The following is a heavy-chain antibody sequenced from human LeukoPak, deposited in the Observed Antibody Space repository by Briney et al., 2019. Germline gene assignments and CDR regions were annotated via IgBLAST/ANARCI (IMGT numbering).Heavy chain of an antibody. V-gene: IGHV3-21*01. CDR3: ARIIAYYYGSGSPYFDY. CDR2: ISSSSSYI. CDR1: GFTLSSYS. J-gene: IGHJ4*02. D-gene: IGHD3-10*01. Sequence: PGGSLRLSCAASGFTLSSYSMNWVRQAPGKGLEWVSSISSSSSYIYYADSVKGRFTISRDNAKNSLYLQMNSLRAEDTAVYYCARIIAYYYGSGSPYFDYWGQGTLVTVSS.